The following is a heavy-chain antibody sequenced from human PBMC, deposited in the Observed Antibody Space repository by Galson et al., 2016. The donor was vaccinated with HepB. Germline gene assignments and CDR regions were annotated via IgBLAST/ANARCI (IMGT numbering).Heavy chain of an antibody. V-gene: IGHV3-21*04. Sequence: SLRLSCAASGFTFSTNSMNWVRQAPGKGLEWVSSISSGSAYKYYADSVKGRFTISRDDSKNTLYLQMHSLRAEDTALYYCAKLPSRYYGSGAGYGMDIWGQGTTVTVSS. D-gene: IGHD3-10*01. CDR1: GFTFSTNS. J-gene: IGHJ6*02. CDR2: ISSGSAYK. CDR3: AKLPSRYYGSGAGYGMDI.